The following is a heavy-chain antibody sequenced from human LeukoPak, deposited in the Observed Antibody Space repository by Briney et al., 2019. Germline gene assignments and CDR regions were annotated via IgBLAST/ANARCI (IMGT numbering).Heavy chain of an antibody. J-gene: IGHJ6*03. D-gene: IGHD2-21*02. CDR1: GYSFTDYY. V-gene: IGHV1-2*02. CDR2: INPNSGGT. Sequence: ASVKVSCKTSGYSFTDYYMHWVRQAPGQGLEWMGWINPNSGGTNFAQRFQGRVTMTRDTSISTAYMELSRLRSDDTAVYYCARGVTARGFYYYMDVWGKGTTVTISS. CDR3: ARGVTARGFYYYMDV.